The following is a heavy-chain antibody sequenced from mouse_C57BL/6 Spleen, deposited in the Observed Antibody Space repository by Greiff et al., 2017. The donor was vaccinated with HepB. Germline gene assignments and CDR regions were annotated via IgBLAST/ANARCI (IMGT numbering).Heavy chain of an antibody. V-gene: IGHV10-3*01. Sequence: EVMLVESGGGLVQPKGSLKLSCAASGFTFNTYAMHWVRQAPGKGLEWVARIRSKSSNYATYYADSVKDRFTISRDDSQSMLYLQMNNLKTEDTAMYYGVREGIYDGYLDYWGQGTTLTVSS. D-gene: IGHD2-3*01. CDR3: VREGIYDGYLDY. J-gene: IGHJ2*01. CDR2: IRSKSSNYAT. CDR1: GFTFNTYA.